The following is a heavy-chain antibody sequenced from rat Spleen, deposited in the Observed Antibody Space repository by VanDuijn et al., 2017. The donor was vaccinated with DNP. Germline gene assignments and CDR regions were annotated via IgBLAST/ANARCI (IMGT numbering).Heavy chain of an antibody. CDR2: INKDSSTI. CDR3: ARAATTVVTGYYYGMDA. J-gene: IGHJ4*01. D-gene: IGHD1-1*01. Sequence: EVKLVESGGGLVQPGRSLKLSCAASGFNFNDYWMGWVRQAPGKGLEWIGEINKDSSTINYTPSLKDKFTISRDNAQNTLYLQMSKLGAEDTAIDYGARAATTVVTGYYYGMDAWGQGTSVTVSS. CDR1: GFNFNDYW. V-gene: IGHV4-2*01.